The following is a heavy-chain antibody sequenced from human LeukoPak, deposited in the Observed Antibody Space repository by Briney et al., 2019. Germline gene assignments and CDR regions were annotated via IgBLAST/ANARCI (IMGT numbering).Heavy chain of an antibody. CDR1: GDSISSSSYC. V-gene: IGHV4-39*01. Sequence: PSETLSLTCTVSGDSISSSSYCWDWIRQPPGKGLEWIGSIYYSGSTYYNPSLKSRVTISVDTSKNQFSLKLSSVTAADTAVYYCARRGYSSGWNGDWFDPWGQGTLVTVSS. CDR3: ARRGYSSGWNGDWFDP. D-gene: IGHD6-19*01. J-gene: IGHJ5*02. CDR2: IYYSGST.